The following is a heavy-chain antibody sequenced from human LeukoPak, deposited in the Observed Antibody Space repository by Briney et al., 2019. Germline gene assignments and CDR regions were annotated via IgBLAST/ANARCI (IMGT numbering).Heavy chain of an antibody. Sequence: ASVKVSCKASGYTFTGYYMHWVRQAPGQGLEWMGWINPNSGNTGYAQKFQGRVTITRNTSISTAYMELSSLRSEDTAVYYCARARRRITIFGVVMDSSYYFDYWGQGTLVTVSS. D-gene: IGHD3-3*01. CDR3: ARARRRITIFGVVMDSSYYFDY. V-gene: IGHV1-8*03. J-gene: IGHJ4*02. CDR2: INPNSGNT. CDR1: GYTFTGYY.